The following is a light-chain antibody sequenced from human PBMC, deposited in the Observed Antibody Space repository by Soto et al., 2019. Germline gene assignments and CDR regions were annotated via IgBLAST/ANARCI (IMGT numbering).Light chain of an antibody. J-gene: IGKJ5*01. V-gene: IGKV1-5*01. CDR1: QTISTC. CDR3: QQRSNWPIT. CDR2: DAS. Sequence: DIQVTQSPPALSASVGDRVTITFRASQTISTCMAWYQQKPGKAPKLLVYDASTLQSGVASRFSGSGSGTDFTLTISSLEPEDFAVYYCQQRSNWPITFGQGTRLEIK.